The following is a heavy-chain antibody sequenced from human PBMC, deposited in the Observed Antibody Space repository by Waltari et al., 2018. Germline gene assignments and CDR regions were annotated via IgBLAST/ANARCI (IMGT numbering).Heavy chain of an antibody. D-gene: IGHD6-6*01. V-gene: IGHV5-51*01. Sequence: EVQLVQSGAEVKKPGESLKISCKGSGYTFSNYWIGWVRQMPGKGLEWMGFFQPGDPDTGNSPSVQAHDTTAAEKSIRTAYLQGSSLRASETAMYVCARPGGVGIRSSGGYFDYCGQGTLVTVSS. CDR1: GYTFSNYW. J-gene: IGHJ4*02. CDR2: FQPGDPDT. CDR3: ARPGGVGIRSSGGYFDY.